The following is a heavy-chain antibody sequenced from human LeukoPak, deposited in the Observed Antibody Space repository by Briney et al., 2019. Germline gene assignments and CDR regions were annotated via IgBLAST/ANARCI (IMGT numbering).Heavy chain of an antibody. Sequence: SETLSLTCTVSGGSISSSKFYWGWIRQPPGKGLEWIGSIYYSGNTYYNPSLKSRVTISVDTSKNQFSLKMTSVTAADTAVYYCVVQIGYWGQGILVTVSS. J-gene: IGHJ4*02. CDR3: VVQIGY. V-gene: IGHV4-39*07. D-gene: IGHD2-21*01. CDR2: IYYSGNT. CDR1: GGSISSSKFY.